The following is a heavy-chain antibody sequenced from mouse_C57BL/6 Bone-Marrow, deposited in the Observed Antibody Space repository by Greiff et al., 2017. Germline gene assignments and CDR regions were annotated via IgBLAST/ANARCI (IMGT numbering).Heavy chain of an antibody. CDR1: GFTFSSYA. V-gene: IGHV5-4*01. J-gene: IGHJ4*01. CDR2: ISDGGSYT. D-gene: IGHD2-10*02. Sequence: EVMLVESGGGLVKPGGSLKLSCAASGFTFSSYAMSWVRQTPETRLEWVATISDGGSYTYSPDNVKGRFTISRDNATNNLYLQRSHLKSGDTAMYYCERERYDYYAIDYWGQGTSVTVSS. CDR3: ERERYDYYAIDY.